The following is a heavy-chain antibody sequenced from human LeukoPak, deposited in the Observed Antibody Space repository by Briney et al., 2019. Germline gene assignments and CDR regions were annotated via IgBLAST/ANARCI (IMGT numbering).Heavy chain of an antibody. CDR1: GGSISSSSYY. CDR2: IYYSGST. CDR3: ARKQWVMYYFES. J-gene: IGHJ4*02. Sequence: SETLSLTCTVSGGSISSSSYYWGWIRQPPGKGLEWIGSIYYSGSTYYNPSLKSRVTISVDTSKSQFSLKLNSVTAADTAVYYCARKQWVMYYFESWGQGTLVTVSS. V-gene: IGHV4-39*01. D-gene: IGHD6-19*01.